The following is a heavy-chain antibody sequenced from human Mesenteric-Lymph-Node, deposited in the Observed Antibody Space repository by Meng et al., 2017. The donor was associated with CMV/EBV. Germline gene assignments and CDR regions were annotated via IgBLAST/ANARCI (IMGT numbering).Heavy chain of an antibody. CDR2: ISPVGETI. D-gene: IGHD3-3*01. Sequence: GESLKISCAASGFTFSSYSMNWVRQAPGKGLEWVSYISPVGETIYYADSLRGRFTISRDNGKNSLYLQMNSVRAEDTAVYYCARGLRGSGLYTGVGIDYWGQGTLVTVSS. CDR1: GFTFSSYS. V-gene: IGHV3-48*04. J-gene: IGHJ4*02. CDR3: ARGLRGSGLYTGVGIDY.